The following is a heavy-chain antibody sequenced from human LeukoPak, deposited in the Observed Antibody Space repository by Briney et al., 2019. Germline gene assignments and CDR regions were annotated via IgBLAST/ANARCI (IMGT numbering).Heavy chain of an antibody. Sequence: ASVKVSCKASGYTFTSYYMHWVRQAPGQGLEWMGIINPSGGNTIYAQKVQGRVTMTRDTSTSTFYMELSSLRSEDTAFYYCARDVDFWSGYYTGRFDYWGQGTLVTVSS. CDR3: ARDVDFWSGYYTGRFDY. CDR2: INPSGGNT. J-gene: IGHJ4*02. V-gene: IGHV1-46*01. CDR1: GYTFTSYY. D-gene: IGHD3-3*01.